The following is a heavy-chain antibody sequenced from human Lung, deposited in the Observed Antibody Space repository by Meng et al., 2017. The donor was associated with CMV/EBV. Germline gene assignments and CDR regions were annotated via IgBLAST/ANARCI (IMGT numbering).Heavy chain of an antibody. J-gene: IGHJ4*02. CDR1: GDMFSTYA. D-gene: IGHD6-6*01. CDR3: ARALRGYSSSSSDS. Sequence: SVXVSCKASGDMFSTYAITWVRQAPGQGLEWMGELIPILNAPNYAQKFQGRVRITADKSTTTAYMELSSLRSDDTAVYYCARALRGYSSSSSDSWGQGPLVTVSS. CDR2: LIPILNAP. V-gene: IGHV1-69*10.